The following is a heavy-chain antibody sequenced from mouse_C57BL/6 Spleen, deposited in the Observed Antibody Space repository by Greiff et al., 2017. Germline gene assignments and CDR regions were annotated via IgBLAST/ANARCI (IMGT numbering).Heavy chain of an antibody. CDR3: ARGKDYGSPWFAY. Sequence: VQLQQSGAELVKPGASVKISCKASGYAFSSYWMNWVKQRPGKGLEWIGQIYPGDGDTNYNGKFKGKATLTADKSSSTAYMQLSSLTSEDSAVYFCARGKDYGSPWFAYWGQGTLVTVSA. D-gene: IGHD1-1*01. CDR1: GYAFSSYW. V-gene: IGHV1-80*01. J-gene: IGHJ3*01. CDR2: IYPGDGDT.